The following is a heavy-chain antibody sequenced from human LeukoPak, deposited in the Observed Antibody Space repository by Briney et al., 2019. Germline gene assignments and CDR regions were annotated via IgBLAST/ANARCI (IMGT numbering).Heavy chain of an antibody. V-gene: IGHV4-59*12. J-gene: IGHJ4*02. D-gene: IGHD4-17*01. CDR1: GGSISSYY. Sequence: SETLSLTCTVSGGSISSYYWSWIRQPPGKGLEWIGYIYYSGSTYYNPSLKSRVTISVDTSKNQFSLKLSSVTAADTAVYYCARNYGDYDLPDYWGQGTLVTVSS. CDR2: IYYSGST. CDR3: ARNYGDYDLPDY.